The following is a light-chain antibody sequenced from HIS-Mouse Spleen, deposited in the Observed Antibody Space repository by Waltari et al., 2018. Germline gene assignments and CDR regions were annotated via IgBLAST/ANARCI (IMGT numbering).Light chain of an antibody. Sequence: QSALTQPASVSGSPGQSITTSCTGTSRDVGSDNLVHWYQQHPGKAPKLMIYEGSKRPSGVSNRFSGSKSGNTASLTISGLQAEDEADYYCCSYAGSSTWVFGGGTKLTVL. CDR3: CSYAGSSTWV. J-gene: IGLJ3*02. CDR1: SRDVGSDNL. V-gene: IGLV2-23*01. CDR2: EGS.